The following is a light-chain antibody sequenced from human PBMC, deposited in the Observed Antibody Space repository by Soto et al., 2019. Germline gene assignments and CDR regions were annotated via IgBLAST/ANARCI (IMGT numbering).Light chain of an antibody. V-gene: IGKV3-11*01. Sequence: EIVLTQSPATLSLSPGETATISCRASQSVRNYLAWYQQKPGQAPRLLIYDASNRATGIPARFSGTGSETDFTLTISSLEPEDFAIYYCQQRSKMPLTFGHGTKVDI. CDR1: QSVRNY. CDR2: DAS. J-gene: IGKJ1*01. CDR3: QQRSKMPLT.